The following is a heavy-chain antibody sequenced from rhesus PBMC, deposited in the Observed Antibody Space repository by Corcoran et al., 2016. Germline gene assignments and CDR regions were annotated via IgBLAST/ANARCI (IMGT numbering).Heavy chain of an antibody. CDR1: GGSISGGYG. J-gene: IGHJ4*01. CDR3: ARRQYYEDDYGYYQYYFDY. Sequence: QVQLQESGPGLVKPSETLSLTCAVSGGSISGGYGWSWIRQPPGKGLEGIVHICGSIGSTYYNPSHKSRVTISRDTSKNQFSLKLSSVTAADTAVYYCARRQYYEDDYGYYQYYFDYWGQGVLVTVSS. CDR2: ICGSIGST. D-gene: IGHD3-9*01. V-gene: IGHV4S7*01.